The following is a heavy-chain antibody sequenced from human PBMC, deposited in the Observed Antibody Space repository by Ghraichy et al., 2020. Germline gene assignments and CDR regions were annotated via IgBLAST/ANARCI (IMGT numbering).Heavy chain of an antibody. CDR3: ARGVGEVSGSLDS. J-gene: IGHJ4*02. CDR2: TYYRSKWYS. Sequence: SQTLSLTCAISGDSVSSNSVAWTWIRQSPSRGLEWLGRTYYRSKWYSEDALSVKGRITINVDTSKNKFSLQLNSVTPEDTAVYYCARGVGEVSGSLDSWGQGTQVTVSS. D-gene: IGHD1-26*01. V-gene: IGHV6-1*01. CDR1: GDSVSSNSVA.